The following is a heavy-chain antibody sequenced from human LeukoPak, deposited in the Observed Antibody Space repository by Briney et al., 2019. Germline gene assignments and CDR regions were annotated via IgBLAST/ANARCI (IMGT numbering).Heavy chain of an antibody. CDR2: IFHGGDS. CDR1: DGSVSSSHW. D-gene: IGHD6-13*01. J-gene: IGHJ4*02. V-gene: IGHV4-4*02. CDR3: AGGEAEGAAAGTPDY. Sequence: PSGTLSLTCVVADGSVSSSHWWSWVRQPPGKGLEWIGEIFHGGDSHYNPSLKSRVTISIDRSKNQFSLKLTSVTAADTAVYYCAGGEAEGAAAGTPDYWGQGTLVTVSS.